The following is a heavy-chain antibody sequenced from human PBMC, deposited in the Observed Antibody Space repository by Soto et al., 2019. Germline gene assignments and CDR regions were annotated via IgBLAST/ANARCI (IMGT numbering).Heavy chain of an antibody. CDR3: ARRGYGLYFDY. D-gene: IGHD3-10*01. Sequence: EVQLVESGGGLVQHGGSLRLSCAASGFTFSSYAMHWVRQAPGKGLEYVSVISSNGGSTYYANSVKGRFTISRDNSKNTLYLQMGSLRAEDMAVYYCARRGYGLYFDYWGQGTLVTVSS. CDR1: GFTFSSYA. CDR2: ISSNGGST. J-gene: IGHJ4*02. V-gene: IGHV3-64*01.